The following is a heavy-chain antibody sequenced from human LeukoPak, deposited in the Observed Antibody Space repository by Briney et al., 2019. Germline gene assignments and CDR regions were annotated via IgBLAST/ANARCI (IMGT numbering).Heavy chain of an antibody. Sequence: PGGSLRLSCAASGFTFRIYDMHWVRQAPGTGLEWVAFIRFDGSNKYYADSVKGRFTISRDNSKNTLYLQMNSLRAEDTAVYYCAKVGGIAVAIYYYMDVWGKGTTVTVSS. J-gene: IGHJ6*03. CDR1: GFTFRIYD. CDR3: AKVGGIAVAIYYYMDV. CDR2: IRFDGSNK. D-gene: IGHD6-19*01. V-gene: IGHV3-30*02.